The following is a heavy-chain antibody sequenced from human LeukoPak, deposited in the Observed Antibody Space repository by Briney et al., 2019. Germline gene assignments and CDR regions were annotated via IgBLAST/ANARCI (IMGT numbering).Heavy chain of an antibody. CDR1: GFTFSSYG. CDR3: AKDRAGYCSGGSCYRSDY. D-gene: IGHD2-15*01. J-gene: IGHJ4*02. Sequence: GGSLRLSCAASGFTFSSYGMHWVRQAPGKGLEWVAVISYDGSNKYYADSVKGRFTISRHNSKNTLYLQMNSLRAEDTAVYYCAKDRAGYCSGGSCYRSDYWGQGTLVTVSS. CDR2: ISYDGSNK. V-gene: IGHV3-30*18.